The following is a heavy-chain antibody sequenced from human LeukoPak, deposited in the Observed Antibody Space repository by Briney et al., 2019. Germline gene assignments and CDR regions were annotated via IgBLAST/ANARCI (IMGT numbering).Heavy chain of an antibody. CDR1: GFNFGGFA. CDR3: AKDSIPDGYNSLDY. D-gene: IGHD5-24*01. CDR2: IYSHGGST. Sequence: GGSLRLSCEASGFNFGGFAMNWVRQAPGKGLEWVSLIYSHGGSTFYADSVKGRFTISRDNSKNTLYLQMNSLRVEDTAIYYCAKDSIPDGYNSLDYWGQGTLVTVSS. J-gene: IGHJ4*02. V-gene: IGHV3-23*01.